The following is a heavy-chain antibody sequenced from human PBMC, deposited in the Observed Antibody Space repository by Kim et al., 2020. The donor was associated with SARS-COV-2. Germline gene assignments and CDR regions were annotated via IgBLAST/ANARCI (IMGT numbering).Heavy chain of an antibody. CDR1: GGSFSGYY. CDR2: INHSGST. CDR3: ARGPLNYDFWSGYTHNWFDP. Sequence: SETLSLTCAVYGGSFSGYYWSWIRQPPGKGLEWIGEINHSGSTNYNPSLKSRVTISVDTSKNQFSLKLSSVTAADTAVYYCARGPLNYDFWSGYTHNWFDPWGQGTLVTVSS. D-gene: IGHD3-3*01. V-gene: IGHV4-34*01. J-gene: IGHJ5*02.